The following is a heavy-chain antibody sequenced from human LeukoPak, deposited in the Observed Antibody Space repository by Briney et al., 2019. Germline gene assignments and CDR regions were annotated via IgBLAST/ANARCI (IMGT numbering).Heavy chain of an antibody. J-gene: IGHJ6*02. V-gene: IGHV3-23*01. CDR1: GFTFSSYS. D-gene: IGHD2-15*01. Sequence: GGSLRLSCAASGFTFSSYSMNWVRQAPGKGLEWVSALSGSGANTYYADSVKGRFTISRDNSKNTLYLQVNSLRAEDTAVYYCAKGVGCSGGTCYSGHGVDVWGQGTTVTVSS. CDR3: AKGVGCSGGTCYSGHGVDV. CDR2: LSGSGANT.